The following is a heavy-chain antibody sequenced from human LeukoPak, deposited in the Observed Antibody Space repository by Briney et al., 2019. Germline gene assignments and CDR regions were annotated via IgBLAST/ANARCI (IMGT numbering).Heavy chain of an antibody. CDR3: ARVGMTSGSGCDY. Sequence: PGGSLRPSCAASGFTLSRHAMHWVRQAPGKGLEFVSAISSNGGSTYYANSVKGRFTISRDSSKNTLYLQMGSLRAEDMALYYCARVGMTSGSGCDYWGQGTLVTVSS. J-gene: IGHJ4*02. D-gene: IGHD6-19*01. CDR1: GFTLSRHA. V-gene: IGHV3-64*01. CDR2: ISSNGGST.